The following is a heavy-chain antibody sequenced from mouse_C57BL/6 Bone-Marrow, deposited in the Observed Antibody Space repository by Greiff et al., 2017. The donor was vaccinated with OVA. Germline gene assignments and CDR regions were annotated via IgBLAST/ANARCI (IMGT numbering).Heavy chain of an antibody. J-gene: IGHJ3*01. V-gene: IGHV6-3*01. Sequence: EVQLVESGGGLVQPGGSMKLSCVASGFTFSNYWMNWVRQSPEKGLEWVAQIRLKSDNYATHYAESVKGRFTISRDDSKSSVYLQMNNLRAEDTGIYYCTLLLRRTPAWFAYWGQGTLVTVSA. CDR2: IRLKSDNYAT. CDR1: GFTFSNYW. D-gene: IGHD1-1*01. CDR3: TLLLRRTPAWFAY.